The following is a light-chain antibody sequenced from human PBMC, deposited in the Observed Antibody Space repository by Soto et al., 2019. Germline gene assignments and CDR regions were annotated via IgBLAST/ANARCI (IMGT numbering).Light chain of an antibody. CDR1: SSDVGRYNL. CDR2: EVS. CDR3: CSYACSSTLV. Sequence: QSALTQPASVSGCPGQSITISCTGTSSDVGRYNLVSWYQQHPGKAPKRMIYEVSKRPSGVSNRFSGSKSGNTASLTISGLQAEDEADYYCCSYACSSTLVFGGVTKLTVL. J-gene: IGLJ2*01. V-gene: IGLV2-23*02.